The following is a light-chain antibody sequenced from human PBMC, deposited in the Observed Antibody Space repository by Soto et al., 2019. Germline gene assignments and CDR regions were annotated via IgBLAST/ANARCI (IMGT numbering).Light chain of an antibody. CDR2: GDA. V-gene: IGLV1-40*01. CDR1: SSNIGARYD. CDR3: QSYDSRQSVV. J-gene: IGLJ2*01. Sequence: QLVLTQPPSVSGAPGQRVTISCTGSSSNIGARYDVHWYQQLPGTAPKLLIYGDANRPSGVPDRFSGSRSGTSASLAITGLQAEDEADYYCQSYDSRQSVVFGGGTKVTVL.